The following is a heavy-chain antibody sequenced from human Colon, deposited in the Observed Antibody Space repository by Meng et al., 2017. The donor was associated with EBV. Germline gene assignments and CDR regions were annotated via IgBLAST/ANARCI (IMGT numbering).Heavy chain of an antibody. V-gene: IGHV4-4*03. J-gene: IGHJ4*02. Sequence: LPEQGPPVVVPPSAPPLPTGGAAGAHSSDDCWSWVRQPAGKGLEWIGEMHHGGNTNYNPSLKSRVTVSVDRSNDQFSLSLSSVTAADTAVYYCARGHAYNAPSFDYWGQGTLVTVSS. CDR1: AGAHSSDDC. CDR2: MHHGGNT. D-gene: IGHD5-24*01. CDR3: ARGHAYNAPSFDY.